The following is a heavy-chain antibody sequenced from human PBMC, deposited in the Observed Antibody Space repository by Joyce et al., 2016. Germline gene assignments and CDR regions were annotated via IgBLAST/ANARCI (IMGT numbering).Heavy chain of an antibody. D-gene: IGHD4-23*01. J-gene: IGHJ4*02. Sequence: QLQLQESGPGLVKPSETLSLTCTVSGGSIRSTGYYWGWICQPPGKGLGWIGSIYYSRSPYYIPSLMSRVTILGDTSKNQFSRKVSSVTAADTAVYYCARGMGAVVTPGAVDYWGRGTLVTVSS. CDR1: GGSIRSTGYY. V-gene: IGHV4-39*07. CDR3: ARGMGAVVTPGAVDY. CDR2: IYYSRSP.